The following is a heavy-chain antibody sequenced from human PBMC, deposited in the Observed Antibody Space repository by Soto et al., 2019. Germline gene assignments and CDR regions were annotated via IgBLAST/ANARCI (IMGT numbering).Heavy chain of an antibody. CDR1: GGSISGPY. V-gene: IGHV4-59*11. Sequence: PSETLSLTCSVSGGSISGPYWSWIRQSPGKGLEWLGYVYYTGSTNYSPSLRSRVSISVDTSKNEFSLRLSSVTAADTAVYFCARSVAVPGAHIDYWGQGTKVTVSS. J-gene: IGHJ4*02. CDR2: VYYTGST. CDR3: ARSVAVPGAHIDY. D-gene: IGHD6-19*01.